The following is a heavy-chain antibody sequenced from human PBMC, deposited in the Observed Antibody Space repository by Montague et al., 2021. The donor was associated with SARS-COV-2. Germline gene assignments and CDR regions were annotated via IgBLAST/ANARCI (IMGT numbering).Heavy chain of an antibody. D-gene: IGHD6-19*01. CDR1: GFTFSSYG. CDR3: AKEIIEVAADWYFDL. CDR2: IWYDGSNK. V-gene: IGHV3-33*06. J-gene: IGHJ2*01. Sequence: SLRLSCAASGFTFSSYGMHWVRQAPGKGLEWVAVIWYDGSNKYYADSVKGRFTISRDNSKNTLYLQMNSLRAEDTAVYYRAKEIIEVAADWYFDLWGRGTLVTVSS.